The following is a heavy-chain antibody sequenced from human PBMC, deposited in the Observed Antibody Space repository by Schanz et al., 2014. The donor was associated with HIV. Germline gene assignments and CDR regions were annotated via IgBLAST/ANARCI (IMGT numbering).Heavy chain of an antibody. CDR1: GFTFDDFG. CDR2: ISHDGSLK. CDR3: ARGDPYYFEN. Sequence: VQLVESGGGLVQPGRSLRLSCAASGFTFDDFGIHWVRQAPGKGLVWVAAISHDGSLKYFVDSLKGRFTISRDNSKNTLYLQMNSLRVEDTAVYYCARGDPYYFENWGQGILVTVSS. J-gene: IGHJ4*02. V-gene: IGHV3-30*03.